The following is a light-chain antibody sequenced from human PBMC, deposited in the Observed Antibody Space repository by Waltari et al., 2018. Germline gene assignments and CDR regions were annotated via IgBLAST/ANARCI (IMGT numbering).Light chain of an antibody. CDR1: QGISSY. V-gene: IGKV1-9*01. CDR2: AAS. J-gene: IGKJ1*01. Sequence: DVQLTESPAFPSATVGDRVTITCRASQGISSYLAWYQQKPGKAPKLLISAASTLQSGVPSRFSGSGSGTQFTLTISSLQPEDFATYYCLQVINYPRTFGQGTKVEIK. CDR3: LQVINYPRT.